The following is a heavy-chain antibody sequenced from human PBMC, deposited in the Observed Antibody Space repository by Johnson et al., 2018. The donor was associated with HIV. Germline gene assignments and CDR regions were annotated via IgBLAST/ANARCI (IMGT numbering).Heavy chain of an antibody. CDR2: ISGSGGST. V-gene: IGHV3-23*04. CDR1: GFTFSDYY. CDR3: ATPRGRSPHAFDI. Sequence: VQLVESGGGLVKPGGSLRLSCAASGFTFSDYYMSWIRQAPGKGLEWVSAISGSGGSTYYADSVKGRFTISRDNSKNTLYLQMNSLRAEDTAVYYCATPRGRSPHAFDIWGQGTMVTVSA. J-gene: IGHJ3*02. D-gene: IGHD3-16*01.